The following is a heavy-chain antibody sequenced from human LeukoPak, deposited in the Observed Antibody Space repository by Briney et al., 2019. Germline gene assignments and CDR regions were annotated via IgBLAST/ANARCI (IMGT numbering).Heavy chain of an antibody. CDR1: GFTFNTYT. CDR3: ARDRYYIFDY. Sequence: PGGSLRLSCAASGFTFNTYTMHWVRQAPGKGLEWVALISSHELNIYYADSVKGRFTISRDNAKSTVYLQMNSLRAEDTAVYFCARDRYYIFDYWGQGAPVTISS. CDR2: ISSHELNI. J-gene: IGHJ4*02. V-gene: IGHV3-30*04. D-gene: IGHD3-10*01.